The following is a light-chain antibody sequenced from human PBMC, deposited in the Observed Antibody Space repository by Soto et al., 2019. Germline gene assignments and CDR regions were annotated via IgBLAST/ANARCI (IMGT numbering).Light chain of an antibody. CDR2: AAS. CDR3: QQSNSPPLT. CDR1: QSISSY. V-gene: IGKV1-39*01. Sequence: DIQMTQSPSSLSASVGDRVTITCRASQSISSYLNWYQQKPGKAPKLLIYAASSLQSGVPSRFSGSGSGTDFTLTISSLQPEDFQTYYCQQSNSPPLTFGPGTKVDIK. J-gene: IGKJ3*01.